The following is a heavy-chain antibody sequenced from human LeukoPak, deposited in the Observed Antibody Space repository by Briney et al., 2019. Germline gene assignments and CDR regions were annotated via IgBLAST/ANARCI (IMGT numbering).Heavy chain of an antibody. J-gene: IGHJ4*02. D-gene: IGHD3-22*01. CDR1: GFTFSSYA. Sequence: GGSLRLSCAASGFTFSSYAMYWVRQSPGKGLEWVAVISYDGSNKYYADSVKGRFTISRDNSKNTLYLQMDSLRAEDTAVYYCARDARTVGITMIVVGFDYWGQGTLVTVSS. V-gene: IGHV3-30*04. CDR3: ARDARTVGITMIVVGFDY. CDR2: ISYDGSNK.